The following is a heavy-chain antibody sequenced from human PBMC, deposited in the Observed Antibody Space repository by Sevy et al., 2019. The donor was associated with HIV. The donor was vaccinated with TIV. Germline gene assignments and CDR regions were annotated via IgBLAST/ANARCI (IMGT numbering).Heavy chain of an antibody. CDR2: IIPIFGTA. D-gene: IGHD2-2*01. V-gene: IGHV1-69*13. J-gene: IGHJ6*02. CDR1: GGTFSSYA. Sequence: ASVKVSCKASGGTFSSYAISWVRQAPGQGLEWMGGIIPIFGTANYAQKFQGRVTITADESTSTAYMELSSLRSEDTAVYYCARSSYCSSTSCYVYYYYGMDVWGQGTTVTVSS. CDR3: ARSSYCSSTSCYVYYYYGMDV.